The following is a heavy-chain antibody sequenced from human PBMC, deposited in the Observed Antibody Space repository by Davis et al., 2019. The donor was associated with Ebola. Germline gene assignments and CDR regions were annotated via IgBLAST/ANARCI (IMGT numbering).Heavy chain of an antibody. V-gene: IGHV3-48*01. CDR1: GFNFSLYG. Sequence: GGSLRLSCTASGFNFSLYGMHWVRQAPGKGLEWVSYISSSSSTIYYADSVKGRFTISRDNAKNSLYLQMNSLRAEDTAVYYCARGANSSGWYRGYWGQGTLVTVSS. CDR2: ISSSSSTI. D-gene: IGHD6-19*01. J-gene: IGHJ4*02. CDR3: ARGANSSGWYRGY.